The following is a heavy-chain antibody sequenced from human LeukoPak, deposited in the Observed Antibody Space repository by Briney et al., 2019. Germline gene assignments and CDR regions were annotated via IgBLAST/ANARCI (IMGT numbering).Heavy chain of an antibody. J-gene: IGHJ4*02. CDR2: IWYDGSNK. CDR3: ARDIEVDSSGPIDY. CDR1: GFTFSSYG. V-gene: IGHV3-33*01. D-gene: IGHD3-22*01. Sequence: PGRSLRLSCAASGFTFSSYGMHWVRQAPGKGLEWVAVIWYDGSNKYYADSVKGRFTISRDNSKNTLYLQMNSLRAEDTAVCYCARDIEVDSSGPIDYWGQGTLVTVSS.